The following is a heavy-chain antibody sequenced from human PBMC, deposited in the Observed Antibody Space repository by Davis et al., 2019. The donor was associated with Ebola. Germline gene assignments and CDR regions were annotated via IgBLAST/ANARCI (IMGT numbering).Heavy chain of an antibody. CDR2: ISYDGSNK. J-gene: IGHJ6*02. D-gene: IGHD3-10*01. Sequence: GESLKISCAASGFTFSSYGMHWVRQAPGKGLEWVAVISYDGSNKYYADSVKGRFTISRDNSKNTLYLQMNSLRAEDTAVYYCAKSFGELLYDYYYGMDVWGQGTTVTVSS. CDR3: AKSFGELLYDYYYGMDV. CDR1: GFTFSSYG. V-gene: IGHV3-30*18.